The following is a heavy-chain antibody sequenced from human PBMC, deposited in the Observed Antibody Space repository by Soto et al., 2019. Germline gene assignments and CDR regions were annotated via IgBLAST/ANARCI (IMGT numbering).Heavy chain of an antibody. V-gene: IGHV1-18*01. CDR2: ISAYNGNT. Sequence: QVQLVQSGAEVKKPGASVKVSCKASGYTFTSYGISWVRQAPGQGLEGMGWISAYNGNTNYAQKLQGRVTMTTDTSTSTAYMELRSLRSDDTAVYYCAREGRGYGSGSYFYGYFDYWGQGTLVTVSS. D-gene: IGHD3-10*01. CDR3: AREGRGYGSGSYFYGYFDY. J-gene: IGHJ4*02. CDR1: GYTFTSYG.